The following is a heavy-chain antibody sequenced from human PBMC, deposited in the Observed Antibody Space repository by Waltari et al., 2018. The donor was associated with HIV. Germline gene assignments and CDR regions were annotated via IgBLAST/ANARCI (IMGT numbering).Heavy chain of an antibody. CDR1: GFTFDDYA. CDR2: ISWNSGSI. V-gene: IGHV3-9*01. D-gene: IGHD6-13*01. J-gene: IGHJ5*02. CDR3: AKDMRGGIAAVGWFDP. Sequence: EVQLVESGGGLVQPGRSLRLSCSASGFTFDDYAMHWVRQAPGKGLEWVSGISWNSGSIGYADSVKGRFTISRDNAKNSLYLQMNSLRAEDTALYYCAKDMRGGIAAVGWFDPWGQGTLVTVSS.